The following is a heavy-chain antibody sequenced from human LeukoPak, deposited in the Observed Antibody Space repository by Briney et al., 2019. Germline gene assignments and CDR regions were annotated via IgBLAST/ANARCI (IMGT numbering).Heavy chain of an antibody. J-gene: IGHJ5*02. CDR2: INPNSGGT. CDR3: ALIWFGKRHNSSNWFDP. D-gene: IGHD3-10*01. Sequence: ASVKVSCKASGYTFTGYYMHWVRQAPGQGLEWMGWINPNSGGTNYAQKFKGRVTMTRDTSISTAYMELSRLRSDDTAVYYCALIWFGKRHNSSNWFDPWGQGTLVTVSS. V-gene: IGHV1-2*02. CDR1: GYTFTGYY.